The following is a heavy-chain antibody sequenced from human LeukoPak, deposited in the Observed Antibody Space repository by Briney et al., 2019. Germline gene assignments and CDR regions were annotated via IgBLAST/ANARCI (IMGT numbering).Heavy chain of an antibody. CDR3: ARHVQGGYYAFWSGHYYYYYMDV. CDR2: IYYSGST. CDR1: GGSISSSNYY. V-gene: IGHV4-39*01. Sequence: SETLSLTCTVSGGSISSSNYYWGWIRQPPGKGLEWIGSIYYSGSTYYNPSLKSRVTISVDTSKNQFSLKLSSVTAADTAVYYCARHVQGGYYAFWSGHYYYYYMDVWGKGTTVTVSS. J-gene: IGHJ6*03. D-gene: IGHD3-3*01.